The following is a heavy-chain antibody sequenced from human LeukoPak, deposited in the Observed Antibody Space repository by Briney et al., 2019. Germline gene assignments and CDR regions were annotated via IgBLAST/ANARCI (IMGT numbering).Heavy chain of an antibody. CDR1: GFTFSGSA. Sequence: PGGSLKLSCAASGFTFSGSAMHGVRQASGKGLEWVGRIRSKANNYATAYAASVKGRFTISRDDSKNTAYLQMNSLKTEDTAVYYCTRRKDVGWFDPWGQGTLVTVSS. CDR3: TRRKDVGWFDP. CDR2: IRSKANNYAT. V-gene: IGHV3-73*01. J-gene: IGHJ5*02.